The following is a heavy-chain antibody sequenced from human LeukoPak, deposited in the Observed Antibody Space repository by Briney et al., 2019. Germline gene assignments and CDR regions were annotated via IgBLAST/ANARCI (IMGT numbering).Heavy chain of an antibody. CDR2: ISYDGSNK. V-gene: IGHV3-30-3*01. D-gene: IGHD6-19*01. CDR1: GFTFSSSA. CDR3: ARDMGEQWLATPTGFDY. Sequence: PGGSLRLSCAASGFTFSSSALTWVRQAPGKGLEWVAVISYDGSNKYYADSVKGRFTISRDNSKNTLYLQMNSLRAEDTAVYYCARDMGEQWLATPTGFDYWGQGTLVTVSS. J-gene: IGHJ4*02.